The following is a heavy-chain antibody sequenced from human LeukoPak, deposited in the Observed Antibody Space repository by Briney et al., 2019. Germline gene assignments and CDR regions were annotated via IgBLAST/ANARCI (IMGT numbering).Heavy chain of an antibody. J-gene: IGHJ6*03. CDR3: ALQDYSNHPLYYYYMDV. D-gene: IGHD4-11*01. Sequence: SETLSLTCSVSGGSVTSYYWNWVRQTPGKGLEWIGYISNSETTDYGPSFKSRVTLSLDTSKNQFSLKLSSVTAADTAVYYCALQDYSNHPLYYYYMDVWGKGTTVTVSS. V-gene: IGHV4-59*02. CDR1: GGSVTSYY. CDR2: ISNSETT.